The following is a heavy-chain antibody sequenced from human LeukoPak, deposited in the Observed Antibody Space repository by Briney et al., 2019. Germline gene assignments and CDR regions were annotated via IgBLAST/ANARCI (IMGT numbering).Heavy chain of an antibody. V-gene: IGHV3-15*01. J-gene: IGHJ4*02. D-gene: IGHD3-10*01. CDR3: TTASGITMVRGIL. CDR1: GFTFSNYA. CDR2: IKSKTDGGTT. Sequence: GGSLRLSCAASGFTFSNYAMSWVRQAPGKGLEWVGRIKSKTDGGTTDYAAPVKGRFTISRDDSKNTLYLQMNSLKTEDTAVYYCTTASGITMVRGILWGQGTLVTVSS.